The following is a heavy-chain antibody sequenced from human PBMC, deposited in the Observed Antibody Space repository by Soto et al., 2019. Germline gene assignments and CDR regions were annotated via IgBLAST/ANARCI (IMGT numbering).Heavy chain of an antibody. CDR2: IYYSGST. Sequence: SETLSLTCTVSGGSVSSGSYYWSWIRQPPGKGLEWIGYIYYSGSTNYNPSLKSRVTISVDTSKNQFSLKLSSVTAADTAVYYCARVKRYIAARHIWFDPWGQGTLVTVSS. V-gene: IGHV4-61*01. CDR3: ARVKRYIAARHIWFDP. D-gene: IGHD6-6*01. J-gene: IGHJ5*02. CDR1: GGSVSSGSYY.